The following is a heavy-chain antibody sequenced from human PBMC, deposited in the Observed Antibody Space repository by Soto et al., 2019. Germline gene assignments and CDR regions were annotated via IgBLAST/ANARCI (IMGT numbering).Heavy chain of an antibody. J-gene: IGHJ5*02. CDR1: GFTFGDYA. D-gene: IGHD7-27*01. V-gene: IGHV3-49*04. CDR2: IRSKAYGGTT. Sequence: PGGSLRLCCTASGFTFGDYAMSWVRQAPGKGLEWVGFIRSKAYGGTTEYAASVKGRFTISRDDSKSIAYLQMNSLKTEDTAVYYCTRLTWWFDPWGQGTLVTVSS. CDR3: TRLTWWFDP.